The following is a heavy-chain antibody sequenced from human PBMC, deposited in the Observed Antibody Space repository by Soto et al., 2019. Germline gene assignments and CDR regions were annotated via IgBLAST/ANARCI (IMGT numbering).Heavy chain of an antibody. Sequence: GGSLRLSCAASGINFNDYWMSWVRQAPGKGLEWVANIKEDGSSKYYVDSVKGRFTISRDNAKNSLYLQMNSLRAEDTALYYCASVNWYFFDHWGQGTPVTVSS. CDR1: GINFNDYW. CDR2: IKEDGSSK. J-gene: IGHJ4*02. V-gene: IGHV3-7*03. D-gene: IGHD1-1*01. CDR3: ASVNWYFFDH.